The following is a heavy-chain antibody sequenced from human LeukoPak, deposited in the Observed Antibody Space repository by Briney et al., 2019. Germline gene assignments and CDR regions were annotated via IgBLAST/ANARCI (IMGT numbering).Heavy chain of an antibody. Sequence: GGSLRLSCAASGFTFSNYAISWVRQAPGKGLEWVSGISGSGVNTYYADSVKGRFTISRDNSKNTLYLQMNSLRAEDTAVYYCAKGRLKWFHDAFDIWGQGTMVTVSS. CDR3: AKGRLKWFHDAFDI. CDR2: ISGSGVNT. D-gene: IGHD3-22*01. V-gene: IGHV3-23*01. CDR1: GFTFSNYA. J-gene: IGHJ3*02.